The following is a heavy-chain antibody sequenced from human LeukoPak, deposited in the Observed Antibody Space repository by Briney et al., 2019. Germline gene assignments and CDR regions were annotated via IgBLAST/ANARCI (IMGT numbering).Heavy chain of an antibody. Sequence: GESLKISCKTSGYRFNSYWIAWVRQTPGKGLEWMGIIFPGDSETRYSPSFQGQVTISADKSITTAYLQWSSLKASDTAMYYCARTLGVRGYSYGYVDYWGQGTLVTVSS. D-gene: IGHD5-18*01. CDR3: ARTLGVRGYSYGYVDY. V-gene: IGHV5-51*01. CDR2: IFPGDSET. CDR1: GYRFNSYW. J-gene: IGHJ4*02.